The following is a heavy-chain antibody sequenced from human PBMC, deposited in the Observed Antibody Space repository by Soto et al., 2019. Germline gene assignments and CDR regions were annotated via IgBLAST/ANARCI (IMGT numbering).Heavy chain of an antibody. CDR1: GYTFTSYG. J-gene: IGHJ4*02. CDR2: IRAYNGNT. CDR3: AGVGGCSGGSCYLVRDY. V-gene: IGHV1-18*04. D-gene: IGHD2-15*01. Sequence: QVQLVQSGAEVKKPGASVKVSCKASGYTFTSYGSSWVRQAPGQGLEWMGWIRAYNGNTNYARKLQGRVTMTTDTSTSTDYMELRSLRADDTAVYYCAGVGGCSGGSCYLVRDYWGQGTLVTVSS.